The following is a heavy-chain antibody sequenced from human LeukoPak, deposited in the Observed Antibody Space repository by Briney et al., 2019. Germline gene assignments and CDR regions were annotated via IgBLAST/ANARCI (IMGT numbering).Heavy chain of an antibody. Sequence: GASVKVSCKVSRYTFTSYDVNWVRQATGQGLEWMGWMNPNSGNTGYAQKFQGRVTMTRNTSISTAYMELSSLRSEDTAVYYCARVRGGWNYMDVWGKGTTVTVSS. CDR3: ARVRGGWNYMDV. J-gene: IGHJ6*03. CDR2: MNPNSGNT. D-gene: IGHD1-26*01. CDR1: RYTFTSYD. V-gene: IGHV1-8*01.